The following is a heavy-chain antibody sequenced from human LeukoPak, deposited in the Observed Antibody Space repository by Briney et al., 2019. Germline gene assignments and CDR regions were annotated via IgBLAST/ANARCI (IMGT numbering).Heavy chain of an antibody. D-gene: IGHD1-26*01. J-gene: IGHJ4*02. Sequence: GGSLRLSCAASGFTFSSYWMHWVRRAPGKGLVWVSRINSDGSSTSYADSVKGRFTISRDNAKNTLYLQMNSLRAEDTAVYYCARAPKWERHFDYWGQGTLVTVSS. V-gene: IGHV3-74*01. CDR1: GFTFSSYW. CDR3: ARAPKWERHFDY. CDR2: INSDGSST.